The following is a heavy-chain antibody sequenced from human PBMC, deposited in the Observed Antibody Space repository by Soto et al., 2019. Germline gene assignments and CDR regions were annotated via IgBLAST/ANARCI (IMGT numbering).Heavy chain of an antibody. CDR2: INAGNGNT. CDR1: GYTFTSYA. J-gene: IGHJ4*02. V-gene: IGHV1-3*01. D-gene: IGHD2-15*01. CDR3: ARGGGYCSGGSCYFDY. Sequence: ASVKVSCKASGYTFTSYAMYWVRQAPGQRLEWMGWINAGNGNTKYSQKFQGRVTITRDTSASTAYMELSSLRSEDTAVYYCARGGGYCSGGSCYFDYWGQGTLVTVSS.